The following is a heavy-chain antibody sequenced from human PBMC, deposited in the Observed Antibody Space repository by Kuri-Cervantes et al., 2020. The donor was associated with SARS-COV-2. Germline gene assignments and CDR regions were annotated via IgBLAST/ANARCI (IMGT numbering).Heavy chain of an antibody. D-gene: IGHD1-26*01. CDR2: ISYDGSNK. V-gene: IGHV3-30*18. CDR3: AKEMGATKYFQH. Sequence: GESLKISCAASGFTFSSYSMNWVRQAPGKGLEWVAVISYDGSNKYYADSVKGRFTIFRDNSKNTLYLQMNSLRAEDTAVYYCAKEMGATKYFQHWGQGTLVTVSS. J-gene: IGHJ1*01. CDR1: GFTFSSYS.